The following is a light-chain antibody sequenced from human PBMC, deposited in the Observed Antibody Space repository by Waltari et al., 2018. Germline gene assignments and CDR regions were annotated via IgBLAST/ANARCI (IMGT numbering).Light chain of an antibody. CDR1: SSDVGAYNY. V-gene: IGLV2-14*01. CDR2: EVI. J-gene: IGLJ2*01. CDR3: SSYTSSSTLV. Sequence: QSALTQPASVSGSPGQSITISCPGTSSDVGAYNYVSWYQQHPGKAPKLMSYEVINRPAGFSNRCSGSKPGNTASLTISGLQAEDEADYYCSSYTSSSTLVFGGGTKLTVL.